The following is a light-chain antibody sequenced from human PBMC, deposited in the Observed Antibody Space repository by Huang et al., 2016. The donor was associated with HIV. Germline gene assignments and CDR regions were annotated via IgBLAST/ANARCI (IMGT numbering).Light chain of an antibody. CDR2: LGF. J-gene: IGKJ2*01. CDR1: RSLLNHNGDSY. CDR3: MQALQTPYT. V-gene: IGKV2-28*01. Sequence: DIVMTQSPLSLPVTPGEHASISFRSSRSLLNHNGDSYLDWYQQKPGQSQQVLIYLGFTRASGVPDRFSGSGSGTDFTLKISRVEAEDVGVYYCMQALQTPYTFGQGTKLEIK.